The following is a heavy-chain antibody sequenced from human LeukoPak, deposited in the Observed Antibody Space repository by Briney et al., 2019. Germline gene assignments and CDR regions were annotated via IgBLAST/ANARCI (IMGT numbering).Heavy chain of an antibody. CDR2: ISFDGGKK. Sequence: GRSLRLSCAASGFTFSSYGMHWVRQAPGKGLEWVALISFDGGKKYYADSVKGRFTISRDNSRNTLYLQMNSLRAEDTALYYCARSSRDCSSTSCYFDYWGQGTQLTVSS. V-gene: IGHV3-30*03. CDR1: GFTFSSYG. J-gene: IGHJ4*02. CDR3: ARSSRDCSSTSCYFDY. D-gene: IGHD2-2*01.